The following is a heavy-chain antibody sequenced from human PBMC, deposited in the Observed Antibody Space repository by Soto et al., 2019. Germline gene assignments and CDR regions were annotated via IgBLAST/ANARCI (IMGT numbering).Heavy chain of an antibody. J-gene: IGHJ4*02. V-gene: IGHV1-3*01. CDR2: INPGNGDT. CDR1: GYTFTSYA. D-gene: IGHD6-13*01. Sequence: QVHLVQSGAEVKKPGASVKVSCKASGYTFTSYALHWVRQAPGQGLEWMGWINPGNGDTKYSQKFQGRVTIIRDTSANIVYMELNSLRSEDTAVFYCARDDASSIDSWGQGTLDTVSS. CDR3: ARDDASSIDS.